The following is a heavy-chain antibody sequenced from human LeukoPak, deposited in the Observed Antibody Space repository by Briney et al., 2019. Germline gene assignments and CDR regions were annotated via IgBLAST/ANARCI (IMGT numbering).Heavy chain of an antibody. CDR1: GGSISSHY. CDR2: IYYSGNT. V-gene: IGHV4-59*11. CDR3: ARGRYCSGGSCQFDY. D-gene: IGHD2-15*01. J-gene: IGHJ4*02. Sequence: KPSETLSLTCTVSGGSISSHYWSWIQQPPGKGLEWIGYIYYSGNTNYNPSLKSRVTISVDTSKNQFSLKLSSVTAADTAVYYCARGRYCSGGSCQFDYWGQGTLVTVSS.